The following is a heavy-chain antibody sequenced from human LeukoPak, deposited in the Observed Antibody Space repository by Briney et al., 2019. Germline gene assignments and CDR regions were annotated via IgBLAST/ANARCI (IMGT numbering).Heavy chain of an antibody. V-gene: IGHV4-34*01. CDR1: GGSFSGYY. CDR3: ARLYSYGVTGDY. D-gene: IGHD5-18*01. Sequence: PSETLSLTCAVYGGSFSGYYWSWIRQPPGKGLEWIGEINHSGSTNYNPSLKSRVTISVDTSKNQFSLKLSSVTAADTAVYYCARLYSYGVTGDYWGQGTLVTVSS. J-gene: IGHJ4*02. CDR2: INHSGST.